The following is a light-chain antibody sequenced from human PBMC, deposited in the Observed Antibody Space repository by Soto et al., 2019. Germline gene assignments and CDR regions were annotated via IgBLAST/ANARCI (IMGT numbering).Light chain of an antibody. J-gene: IGKJ4*01. CDR1: QGISNY. V-gene: IGKV1-9*01. Sequence: IQLTQSPSSLSASIGDRVTITCRARQGISNYLAWYQQKPGNAPELLIFVASTLRSGVPSRFSGSGSGTDFTLTISSLQHEDFATYYCQQIKSYPLTFGGGTKVEIK. CDR2: VAS. CDR3: QQIKSYPLT.